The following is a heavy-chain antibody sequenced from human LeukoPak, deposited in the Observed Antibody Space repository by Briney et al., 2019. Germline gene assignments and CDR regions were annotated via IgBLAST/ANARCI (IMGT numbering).Heavy chain of an antibody. CDR3: AKTGHWYSHFDY. CDR1: GFTFDDYA. Sequence: GGSLRLSCAASGFTFDDYAMHWVRQAPGKGLEWVSGISWNSGTIGYADSVKGRFTISRDNAKNSLYLQMNSLRAEDTALYYCAKTGHWYSHFDYWGQGTLVTVSS. D-gene: IGHD2-21*02. J-gene: IGHJ4*02. V-gene: IGHV3-9*01. CDR2: ISWNSGTI.